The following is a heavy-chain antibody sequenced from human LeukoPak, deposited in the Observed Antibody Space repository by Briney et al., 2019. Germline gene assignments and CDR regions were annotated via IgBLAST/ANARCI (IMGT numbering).Heavy chain of an antibody. CDR2: IYSGGST. J-gene: IGHJ4*02. CDR1: VGSFSGYY. D-gene: IGHD4-17*01. CDR3: ARDDYGDYIFDY. V-gene: IGHV3-53*05. Sequence: ETLSLTCAVYVGSFSGYYWSWVRQAPGKGLEWVSVIYSGGSTYYADSVKGRFTISRDNSKNTLYLQMNSLRAEDTAVYYCARDDYGDYIFDYWGQGTLVTVSS.